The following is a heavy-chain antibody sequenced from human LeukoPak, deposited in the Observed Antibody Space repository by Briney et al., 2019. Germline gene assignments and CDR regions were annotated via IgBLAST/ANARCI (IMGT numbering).Heavy chain of an antibody. V-gene: IGHV4-4*07. CDR2: IYTSEYT. CDR1: GGSLSDYH. J-gene: IGHJ4*02. Sequence: SETLSLTCTVSGGSLSDYHRSWIRQPADKGLEWIGRIYTSEYTNYNPSLKSRITMSIDTSKNQFSLNLNSVTAADTAVYYCAGGKRYSESFDFNYWGQGTLVTVSS. D-gene: IGHD1-26*01. CDR3: AGGKRYSESFDFNY.